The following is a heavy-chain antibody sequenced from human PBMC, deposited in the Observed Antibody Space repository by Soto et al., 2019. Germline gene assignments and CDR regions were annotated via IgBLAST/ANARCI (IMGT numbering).Heavy chain of an antibody. CDR3: VINPSGGRVRGYYGIGV. Sequence: SWTMSLTSAFSVGSLISRNYYWGWIRQPPGKGLEWIGSIYYTGSTYYNPSLKSRVTISVDTSKNQFPLNLSSVTAADTAVYFCVINPSGGRVRGYYGIGVRGQGTTVTVSS. V-gene: IGHV4-39*06. CDR2: IYYTGST. CDR1: VGSLISRNYY. J-gene: IGHJ6*02. D-gene: IGHD3-10*01.